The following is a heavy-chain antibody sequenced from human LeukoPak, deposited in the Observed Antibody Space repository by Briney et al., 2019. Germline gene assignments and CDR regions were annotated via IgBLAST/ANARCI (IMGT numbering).Heavy chain of an antibody. D-gene: IGHD1-26*01. CDR1: GYSISTGYY. CDR2: FYHGGST. CDR3: ARVRGGGSYFRVPIYYFDY. V-gene: IGHV4-38-2*02. Sequence: SETLSLTCTVSGYSISTGYYWDWIRQPPGKGLEWIGTFYHGGSTYYNPSLKSRVTISVDTSKNQFSLNLTSVTAADTAVYYCARVRGGGSYFRVPIYYFDYWGQGTLVTVSS. J-gene: IGHJ4*02.